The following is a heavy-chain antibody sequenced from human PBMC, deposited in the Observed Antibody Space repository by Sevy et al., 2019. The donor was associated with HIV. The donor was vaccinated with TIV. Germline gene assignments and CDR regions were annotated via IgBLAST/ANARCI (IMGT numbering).Heavy chain of an antibody. J-gene: IGHJ6*02. V-gene: IGHV3-21*01. CDR1: GFTFSSYS. CDR2: ISSSSSYI. CDR3: ARDGGAEIVVVVATIYNGMDV. D-gene: IGHD2-15*01. Sequence: GGSLRLSCAASGFTFSSYSMNWVRQAPGKGLEWVSSISSSSSYIYYADSVKGRITISRENAKNSLYLQMNSLRAQDTGVYYCARDGGAEIVVVVATIYNGMDVWGQGTTVTVSS.